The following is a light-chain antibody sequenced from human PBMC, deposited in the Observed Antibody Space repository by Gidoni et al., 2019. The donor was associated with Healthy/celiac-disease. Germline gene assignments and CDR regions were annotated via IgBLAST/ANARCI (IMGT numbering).Light chain of an antibody. CDR3: SSYTSSSTLV. CDR2: DVS. Sequence: QAALTQPASVSGSPGQAITISCTGTSRDVGGYNYVSWYQQHPGKAPKLMIYDVSNRPSGGSTRFSGSKSGTTASLTISGLQAEDAADYYCSSYTSSSTLVFGGGTKLTVL. J-gene: IGLJ3*02. CDR1: SRDVGGYNY. V-gene: IGLV2-14*03.